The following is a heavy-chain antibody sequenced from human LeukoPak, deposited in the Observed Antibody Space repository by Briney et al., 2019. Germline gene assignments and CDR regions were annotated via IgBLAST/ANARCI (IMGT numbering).Heavy chain of an antibody. CDR2: IYYSGST. V-gene: IGHV4-59*01. CDR3: ARSVFGAPEAH. J-gene: IGHJ4*02. CDR1: GGSISSYY. D-gene: IGHD3-3*01. Sequence: SETLSLTCTVSGGSISSYYWSWIRQPPGKGLEWIGYIYYSGSTNYNPSLKSRVTISVDTSKNQFSLKLSSVTAADTAVYYCARSVFGAPEAHWGQGTLVTVSS.